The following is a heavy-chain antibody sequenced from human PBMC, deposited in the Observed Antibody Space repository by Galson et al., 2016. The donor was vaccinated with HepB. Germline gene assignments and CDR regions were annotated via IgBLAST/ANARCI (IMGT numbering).Heavy chain of an antibody. CDR3: ARHGHGFRGNWFEP. V-gene: IGHV4-59*08. J-gene: IGHJ5*02. D-gene: IGHD3-10*01. CDR1: GGSVSSYY. Sequence: SETLSLTCTVSGGSVSSYYWNWIRQPPGKALEWIGNVSYSGSTNYTASLKSRVTISVQTSNNQFSLRLTSLTAADTAVYYCARHGHGFRGNWFEPWGQGILVTVSS. CDR2: VSYSGST.